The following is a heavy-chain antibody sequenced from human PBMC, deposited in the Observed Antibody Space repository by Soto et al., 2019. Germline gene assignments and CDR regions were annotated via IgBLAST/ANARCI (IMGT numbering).Heavy chain of an antibody. CDR2: ISYDGSNK. CDR3: AKDYKTSSSWLDY. Sequence: QVQLVESGGGVVQPGRSLRLSCAASGFTFSSYGMHWVRQAPGKGLEWVAVISYDGSNKYYADSVKGRFTISRDNSKNTLYLRMNSLRAEDTAVYYCAKDYKTSSSWLDYWGQGTLVTVSS. D-gene: IGHD6-13*01. V-gene: IGHV3-30*18. CDR1: GFTFSSYG. J-gene: IGHJ4*02.